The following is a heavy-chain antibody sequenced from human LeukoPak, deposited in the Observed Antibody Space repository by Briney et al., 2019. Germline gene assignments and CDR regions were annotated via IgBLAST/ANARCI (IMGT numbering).Heavy chain of an antibody. CDR1: GGSISSYY. Sequence: SETLSLTCTVSGGSISSYYWSWIRQPPGKGLEWIGYIYYSGSTNYNPSLKSRVTISVDTSKNQFSLKVNSVTAADTAVYYCARAPGNDYYPYYYMDVWGKGTTVTVSS. D-gene: IGHD4/OR15-4a*01. CDR2: IYYSGST. CDR3: ARAPGNDYYPYYYMDV. J-gene: IGHJ6*03. V-gene: IGHV4-59*01.